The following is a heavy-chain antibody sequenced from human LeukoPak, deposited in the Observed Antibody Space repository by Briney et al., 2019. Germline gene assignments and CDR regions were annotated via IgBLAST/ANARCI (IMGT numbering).Heavy chain of an antibody. CDR1: GFTFRRNA. CDR2: ITGSAESA. D-gene: IGHD3-22*01. J-gene: IGHJ5*01. V-gene: IGHV3-23*01. CDR3: AKDESSGYYYLDS. Sequence: PGGSLRLSCAASGFTFRRNAMTWVRQAPGKGLEWVSTITGSAESAYYADSVKGRFSISRDNSKNTLRLQLKSPRAEDTAVYYCAKDESSGYYYLDSWGQGTLVTVS.